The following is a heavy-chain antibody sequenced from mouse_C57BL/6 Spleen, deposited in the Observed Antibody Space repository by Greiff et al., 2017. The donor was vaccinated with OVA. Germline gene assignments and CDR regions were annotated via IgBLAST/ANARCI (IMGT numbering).Heavy chain of an antibody. CDR3: ARSRDYDGAWFAY. CDR2: ILPGSGCT. Sequence: VQLQQSGAELMKPGASVKLSCKATGYTFTGYWIAWVKQRPGHGLEWIGEILPGSGCTNYTEKLKGKATFTAETSSNTAYMQLSSLTTEDSAIYYCARSRDYDGAWFAYWGQGTLVTVAA. CDR1: GYTFTGYW. D-gene: IGHD2-4*01. V-gene: IGHV1-9*01. J-gene: IGHJ3*01.